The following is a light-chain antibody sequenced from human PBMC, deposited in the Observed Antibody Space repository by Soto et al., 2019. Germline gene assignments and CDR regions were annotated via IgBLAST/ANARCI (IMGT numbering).Light chain of an antibody. J-gene: IGKJ4*01. CDR2: AAS. V-gene: IGKV3-11*01. CDR3: QQRRTFPFT. CDR1: QPVNSC. Sequence: EIELTQSPATLSVSPGDRVTLSCRASQPVNSCLAWYQQKPGQAPRLLIYAASNRQSGVPSRFSGSGSGTDFTLTINSLEPEDFAAYYCQQRRTFPFTFGGGTKVEIK.